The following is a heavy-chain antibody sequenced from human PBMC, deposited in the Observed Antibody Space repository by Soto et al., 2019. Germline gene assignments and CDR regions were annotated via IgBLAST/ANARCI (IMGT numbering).Heavy chain of an antibody. CDR2: IYYSGST. D-gene: IGHD6-19*01. CDR1: GGSISSSSYY. J-gene: IGHJ4*02. CDR3: AXXAVHSSGFTDY. Sequence: PSETLSLTCTVSGGSISSSSYYWGWIRQPPGKGLEWIGSIYYSGSTYYNPSLKSRVTISVDTSKNQFSLKLSSVTAADTAVYXXAXXAVHSSGFTDYWGQGTLVTVSS. V-gene: IGHV4-39*01.